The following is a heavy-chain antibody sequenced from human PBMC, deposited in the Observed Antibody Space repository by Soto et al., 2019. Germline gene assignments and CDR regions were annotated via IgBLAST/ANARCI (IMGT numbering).Heavy chain of an antibody. V-gene: IGHV4-59*01. J-gene: IGHJ3*02. CDR1: GGSISTYY. D-gene: IGHD3-22*01. Sequence: PSETLSLTCTVSGGSISTYYWSWIRQPPGKGLEWIGYIYNSGSTNYNPSLKSRVTISLDTSKSQFSLKLRSVNVADTAVYYCARHGYFDRSGYFAFDIWGQGTTVTVSS. CDR2: IYNSGST. CDR3: ARHGYFDRSGYFAFDI.